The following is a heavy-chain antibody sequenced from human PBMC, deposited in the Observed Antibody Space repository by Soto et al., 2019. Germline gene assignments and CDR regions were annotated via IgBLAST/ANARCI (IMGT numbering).Heavy chain of an antibody. CDR3: ARDQVHFDD. J-gene: IGHJ4*02. CDR2: INHSGST. D-gene: IGHD1-1*01. V-gene: IGHV4-34*01. CDR1: GGSFSGYY. Sequence: PSETLSLTCAVYGGSFSGYYWSWIRQPPGKGLEWIGEINHSGSTNYNPSLKSRVTISVDTSKNQFSLKLSSVTAADTAVYYCARDQVHFDDWGQGTLVTVSS.